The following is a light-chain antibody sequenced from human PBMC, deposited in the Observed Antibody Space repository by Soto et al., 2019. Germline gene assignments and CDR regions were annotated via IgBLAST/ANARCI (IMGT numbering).Light chain of an antibody. CDR2: DVS. CDR1: SSDVGGYNY. V-gene: IGLV2-11*01. J-gene: IGLJ1*01. CDR3: CSYACSYV. Sequence: QSVLTQPRSVSGSPGQSVTISCTGTSSDVGGYNYVSWYQQHPGKAPKLMIYDVSKRPSGVPDRFSGSKSGNTASLTISGLQAEDEADYPCCSYACSYVFGTGTKVTVL.